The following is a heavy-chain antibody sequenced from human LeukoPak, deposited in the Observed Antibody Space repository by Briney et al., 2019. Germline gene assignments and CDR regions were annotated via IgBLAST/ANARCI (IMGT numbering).Heavy chain of an antibody. CDR2: ISGSGDAT. Sequence: GGSLRLSCAASGFTFSAYTMNWVRQAPEKGLEWVSAISGSGDATKYADSVKGRFTISRDNSKNTLYLQMNSLRAEDTAVYYCMGSSWTFNGMDVWGQGTTVTVSS. CDR3: MGSSWTFNGMDV. D-gene: IGHD6-13*01. CDR1: GFTFSAYT. J-gene: IGHJ6*02. V-gene: IGHV3-23*01.